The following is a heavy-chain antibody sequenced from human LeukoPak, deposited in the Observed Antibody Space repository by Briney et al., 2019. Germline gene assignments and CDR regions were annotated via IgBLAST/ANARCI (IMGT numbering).Heavy chain of an antibody. D-gene: IGHD4-23*01. CDR1: GFTFSSYS. Sequence: GGSLRLSCAASGFTFSSYSMNWVRQAPGKGLDWVSSISGGGGTTNYADSVKGRFTISRDNSKNILHLQMNSLSAGDTAVYYCAKASQDYAGDYWGQGTLVTVSS. V-gene: IGHV3-23*01. J-gene: IGHJ4*02. CDR2: ISGGGGTT. CDR3: AKASQDYAGDY.